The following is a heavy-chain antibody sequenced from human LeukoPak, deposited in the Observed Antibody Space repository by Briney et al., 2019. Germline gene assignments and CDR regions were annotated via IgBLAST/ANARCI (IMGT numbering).Heavy chain of an antibody. CDR2: INPNSGGT. CDR1: GYTFTGYY. CDR3: ARPVYCSGGSCYSWWFDP. V-gene: IGHV1-2*02. Sequence: GASAKVSCKASGYTFTGYYMHWVRQAPGQGLEWMGWINPNSGGTNYAQKFQGRVTMTRDTSISTAYMELSRLRSDDTAVYYCARPVYCSGGSCYSWWFDPWGQGTLVTVSS. J-gene: IGHJ5*02. D-gene: IGHD2-15*01.